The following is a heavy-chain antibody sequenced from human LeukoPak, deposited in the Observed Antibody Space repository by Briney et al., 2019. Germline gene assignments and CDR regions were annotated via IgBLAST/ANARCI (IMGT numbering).Heavy chain of an antibody. J-gene: IGHJ4*02. CDR2: INPNSGGT. Sequence: ASVKVSCKASGYTFTGYYMHWVRQAPGQGLEWMGWINPNSGGTNYAPKLQGRVTMTTDTSTSTAYMELRSLRSDDTAVYYCARPNGDYAPYYFDYWGQGTLVTVSS. CDR1: GYTFTGYY. V-gene: IGHV1-2*02. CDR3: ARPNGDYAPYYFDY. D-gene: IGHD4-17*01.